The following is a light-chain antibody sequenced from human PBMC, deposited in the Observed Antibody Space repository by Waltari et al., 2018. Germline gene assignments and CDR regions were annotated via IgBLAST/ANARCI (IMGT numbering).Light chain of an antibody. CDR3: SSYAGSNDPVV. V-gene: IGLV2-8*01. CDR1: SSDVGGYNY. CDR2: EVS. J-gene: IGLJ2*01. Sequence: SALTQPPSASGSPGQSVAISCTGTSSDVGGYNYVSWYQQHPGKAPKLIIYEVSKRPSGVPDRFSGSKSGNTASLTVSGLQADDEADFYCSSYAGSNDPVVFGGGTKLTVL.